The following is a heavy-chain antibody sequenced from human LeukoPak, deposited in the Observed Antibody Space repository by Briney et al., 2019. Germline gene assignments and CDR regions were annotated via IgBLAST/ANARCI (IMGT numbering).Heavy chain of an antibody. D-gene: IGHD6-19*01. Sequence: GGSLRLSCAASGFTFSSYSMNWVRQAPGKGLEWVSSISSSSSYIYYADSVKGRFTISRDNAKNSLYLQMNSLRAEDTAVYYCARAYSSGWTDAFDIWGQGTMVTVSS. CDR1: GFTFSSYS. J-gene: IGHJ3*02. CDR3: ARAYSSGWTDAFDI. CDR2: ISSSSSYI. V-gene: IGHV3-21*01.